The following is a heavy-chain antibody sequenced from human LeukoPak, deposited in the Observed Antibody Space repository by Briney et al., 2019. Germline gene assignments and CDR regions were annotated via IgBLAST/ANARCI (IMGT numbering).Heavy chain of an antibody. V-gene: IGHV4-39*01. CDR1: GGSIRSSYYY. D-gene: IGHD3-10*01. Sequence: SETLSLTCTVSGGSIRSSYYYWGWIRQPPGKELEWIGSIYDSGSTYYNPSLKSRVTISVDTSKNQFSLKLNSVTAADTAVYYSARHYGPWGQGTLVTVSS. CDR2: IYDSGST. CDR3: ARHYGP. J-gene: IGHJ5*02.